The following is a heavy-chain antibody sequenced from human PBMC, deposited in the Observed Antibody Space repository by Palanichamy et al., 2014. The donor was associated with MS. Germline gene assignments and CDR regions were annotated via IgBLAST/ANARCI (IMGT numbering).Heavy chain of an antibody. D-gene: IGHD3-16*02. V-gene: IGHV1-3*01. J-gene: IGHJ4*02. CDR2: INAGNDDT. Sequence: QVQLVQSGAEVKKPGASVNVSCKASGYTFTNYAMHWVRQAPGQRLEWMGWINAGNDDTEYSQKFQDRVTITRDTSASTAYMELSSLRSEDTAVYYCARMNGVISYYFDYWGQGTLVTVSS. CDR3: ARMNGVISYYFDY. CDR1: GYTFTNYA.